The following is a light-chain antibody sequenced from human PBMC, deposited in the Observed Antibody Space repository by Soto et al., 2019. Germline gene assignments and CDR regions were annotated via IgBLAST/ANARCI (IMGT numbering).Light chain of an antibody. CDR3: QQYGSSPRS. V-gene: IGKV3-20*01. Sequence: EIVLTQSPGTLSSSPGERATLSCRASQSVSSSFLAWDQQQPGTAPRLLIYGASSRATGIPDSSRGSGSGTDFTLTISRLEPEDFAVYYCQQYGSSPRSFGQGTKVEIK. CDR1: QSVSSSF. J-gene: IGKJ1*01. CDR2: GAS.